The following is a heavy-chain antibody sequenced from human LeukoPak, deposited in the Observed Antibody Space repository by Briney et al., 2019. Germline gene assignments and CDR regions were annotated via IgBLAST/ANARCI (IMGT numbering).Heavy chain of an antibody. CDR3: ARGVSGSYINWFDP. D-gene: IGHD1-26*01. CDR2: INHSGST. CDR1: GGSFSGHY. V-gene: IGHV4-34*01. J-gene: IGHJ5*02. Sequence: SETLSLTCAVYGGSFSGHYWSWIRQPPGKGLEWIGEINHSGSTNYNPSLKSRVTISVDTSKNQFSLKLSSVTAADTAVYYCARGVSGSYINWFDPWGQGTLVTVSS.